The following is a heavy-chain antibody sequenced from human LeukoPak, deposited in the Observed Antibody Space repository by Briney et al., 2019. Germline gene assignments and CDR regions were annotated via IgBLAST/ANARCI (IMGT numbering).Heavy chain of an antibody. V-gene: IGHV3-7*01. CDR3: ARLRPDDFDI. Sequence: GGSLRLSCAASGFTFSSYAMSWVRQAPGKGLEWVANIKQDGREKNYVDSVKGRFTISRDNAKNSLYLQMSSLRAEDTAVYYCARLRPDDFDIWGQGTMVTVSS. J-gene: IGHJ3*02. D-gene: IGHD3-3*01. CDR1: GFTFSSYA. CDR2: IKQDGREK.